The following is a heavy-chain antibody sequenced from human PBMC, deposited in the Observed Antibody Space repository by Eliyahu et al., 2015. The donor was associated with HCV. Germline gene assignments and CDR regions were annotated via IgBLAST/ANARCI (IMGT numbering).Heavy chain of an antibody. D-gene: IGHD2-15*01. CDR2: IWYDGSLQ. CDR3: ARDDCSGGSCLGH. CDR1: GXIFSSSG. J-gene: IGHJ4*02. V-gene: IGHV3-33*01. Sequence: QVQLVESGGGVVQPGRSLRLSCAVSGXIFSSSGMHWVRQAPGKGLEWVAVIWYDGSLQYYSESVKGRFIISRDNSKNTLYLQMNSLRVDDSAMYYCARDDCSGGSCLGHWGQGTLVTVSS.